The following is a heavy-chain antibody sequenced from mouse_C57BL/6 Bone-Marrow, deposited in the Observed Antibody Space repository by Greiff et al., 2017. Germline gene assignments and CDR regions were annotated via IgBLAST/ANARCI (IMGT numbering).Heavy chain of an antibody. Sequence: QVQLQQSEAELVRPGTSVKVSCKASGYAFTNYLIEWVKQRPGQGLEWIGVINPGSGGTNYNEKFKGKATLTADQSSSTAYMQLSSLTSEDSAVYFCARKGVADYWGQGTTLTVSS. CDR3: ARKGVADY. D-gene: IGHD1-3*01. CDR2: INPGSGGT. V-gene: IGHV1-54*01. J-gene: IGHJ2*01. CDR1: GYAFTNYL.